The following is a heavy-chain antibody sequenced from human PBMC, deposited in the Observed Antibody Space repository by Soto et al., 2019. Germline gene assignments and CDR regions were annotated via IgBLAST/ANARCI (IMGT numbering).Heavy chain of an antibody. Sequence: QVQLVQSGAEVKKPGASVKVSCKASGYTFTSYDINWVRQATGQGLEWMGWMNPNSGNTGYAQKFQGRVTMTRNTSISTDYMELSSLRSEDTAVYYCERAGDSGYDYGEGGYYGMDVWGQGTTVTVSS. CDR3: ERAGDSGYDYGEGGYYGMDV. CDR1: GYTFTSYD. D-gene: IGHD5-12*01. J-gene: IGHJ6*02. CDR2: MNPNSGNT. V-gene: IGHV1-8*01.